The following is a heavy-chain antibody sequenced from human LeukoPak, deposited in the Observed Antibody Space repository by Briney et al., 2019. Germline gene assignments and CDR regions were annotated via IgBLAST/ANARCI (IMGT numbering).Heavy chain of an antibody. CDR2: ISWNSGSI. CDR1: GFTFDDYA. J-gene: IGHJ6*02. CDR3: ARNDLSNYYGMDV. V-gene: IGHV3-9*01. Sequence: SGGSLRLSCAASGFTFDDYAMHWVRQAPGKGLEWVSGISWNSGSIGYADSVKGRFTISRDNSKNTLYLQMNSLRAEDTAVYYCARNDLSNYYGMDVWGQGTTVTVSS.